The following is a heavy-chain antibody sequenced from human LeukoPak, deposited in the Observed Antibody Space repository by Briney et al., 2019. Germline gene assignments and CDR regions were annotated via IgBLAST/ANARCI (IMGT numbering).Heavy chain of an antibody. V-gene: IGHV4-39*07. Sequence: SETLSLTCTVSGGSISSSSYYWGWIRQPPGKGLERIGSIYHSGSTYYNPSLKSRVTISVDTSKNQFSLKLSSVTAADTAVYYCARAGGYDSSGYYYYYYMDVWGKGTTVTVSS. CDR2: IYHSGST. J-gene: IGHJ6*03. D-gene: IGHD3-22*01. CDR3: ARAGGYDSSGYYYYYYMDV. CDR1: GGSISSSSYY.